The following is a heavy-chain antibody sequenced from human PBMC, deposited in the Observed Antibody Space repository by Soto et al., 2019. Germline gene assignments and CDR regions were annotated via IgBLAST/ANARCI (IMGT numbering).Heavy chain of an antibody. CDR1: GFSVNTYA. CDR2: TGISGRTT. D-gene: IGHD1-20*01. J-gene: IGHJ4*02. Sequence: GGSLRLSCAASGFSVNTYAMSWVRQAPGKGREWVSATGISGRTTYYADSVKGRFTVSRDDSQNTLDLQMSSLRAEDTAVYYCATVHNTSRSFNYWGQGTLVTVSS. CDR3: ATVHNTSRSFNY. V-gene: IGHV3-23*01.